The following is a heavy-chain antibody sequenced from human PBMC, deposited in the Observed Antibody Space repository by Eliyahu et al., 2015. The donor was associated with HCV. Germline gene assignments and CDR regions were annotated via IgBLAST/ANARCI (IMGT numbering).Heavy chain of an antibody. D-gene: IGHD4-17*01. CDR2: IYHSGST. CDR1: GGSISSSNW. V-gene: IGHV4-4*02. J-gene: IGHJ6*02. Sequence: QVQLQESGPGLVKPSGTLSLTCAVSGGSISSSNWWSWVRQPPGKGLEWIGEIYHSGSTNYNPSLKSRVTISVDKPKNQFSLKLSSVTAADTAVYYCARTPYGDYFSGYYYGMDVWGQGTTVTVSS. CDR3: ARTPYGDYFSGYYYGMDV.